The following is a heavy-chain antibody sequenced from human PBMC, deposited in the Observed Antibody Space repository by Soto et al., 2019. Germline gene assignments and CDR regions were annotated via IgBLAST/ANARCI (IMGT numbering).Heavy chain of an antibody. CDR3: ARDGVDAYCGGDCYSTTADRSRLDY. J-gene: IGHJ4*02. CDR1: GFTFSSYG. Sequence: GSLRLSCAASGFTFSSYGMHWVRQAPGKGLEWVAVIWYDGSNKYYADSVKGRFTISRDNSKNTLYLQMNSLRAEDTAVYYCARDGVDAYCGGDCYSTTADRSRLDYWGQGTLVTVSS. D-gene: IGHD2-21*02. CDR2: IWYDGSNK. V-gene: IGHV3-33*01.